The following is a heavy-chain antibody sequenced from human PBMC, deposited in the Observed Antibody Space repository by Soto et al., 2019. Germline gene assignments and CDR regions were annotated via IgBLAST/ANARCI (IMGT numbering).Heavy chain of an antibody. CDR3: ATYYFGSGSYYRFDT. V-gene: IGHV1-18*01. Sequence: ASVKVSCKASGYGFSFSFSWVRQAPGQGLEWMGWISASDGSSNSAQKFRPRIALTTDTSTNTAYMELLSLTSDDTAVYLCATYYFGSGSYYRFDTWGQGTRGTVS. CDR2: ISASDGSS. J-gene: IGHJ4*02. CDR1: GYGFSFS. D-gene: IGHD3-10*01.